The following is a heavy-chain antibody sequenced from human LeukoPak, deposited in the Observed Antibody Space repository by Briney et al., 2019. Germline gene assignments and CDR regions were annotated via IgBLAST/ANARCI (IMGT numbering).Heavy chain of an antibody. CDR3: ARALWGFGELFGWFDP. Sequence: PSQTLSLTCTVSGGSISSGGYYWSWIRQHPGKGLEWIGYIYYSGSTYYNPSLKSRVTISVDTSKNQFSLKLSSVTAADTAVYYCARALWGFGELFGWFDPWGQGTLVTVSS. D-gene: IGHD3-10*01. CDR2: IYYSGST. CDR1: GGSISSGGYY. V-gene: IGHV4-31*03. J-gene: IGHJ5*02.